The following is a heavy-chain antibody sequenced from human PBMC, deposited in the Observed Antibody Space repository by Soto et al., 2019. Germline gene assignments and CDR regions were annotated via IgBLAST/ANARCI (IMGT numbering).Heavy chain of an antibody. CDR2: IYWDDDT. CDR1: GFSLTSEGVG. J-gene: IGHJ5*02. CDR3: AHSSLHYKKWFDP. D-gene: IGHD4-4*01. V-gene: IGHV2-5*02. Sequence: QITLKESGPSVVKPTQTLTLTCTFSGFSLTSEGVGVGWIRQPPGKAPEWLALIYWDDDTRYSPSLKSRLTITKDTSTNQVVLIMTNMDPVDTGTYFCAHSSLHYKKWFDPWGQGALVIVTS.